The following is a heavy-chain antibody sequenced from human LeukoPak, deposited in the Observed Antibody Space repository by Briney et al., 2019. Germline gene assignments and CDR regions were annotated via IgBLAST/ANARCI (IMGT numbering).Heavy chain of an antibody. Sequence: GGSLTLSCAVSGFTFSPYNINWVRQAPGKGLEWVSAISSRSSYIYYEDSVNGRFTISIDNSKNTLYLQMNSLRAEDTAVYYCAKLGSMATQPFFDYWGQGTLVTVSS. D-gene: IGHD5-24*01. V-gene: IGHV3-21*04. CDR3: AKLGSMATQPFFDY. CDR1: GFTFSPYN. CDR2: ISSRSSYI. J-gene: IGHJ4*02.